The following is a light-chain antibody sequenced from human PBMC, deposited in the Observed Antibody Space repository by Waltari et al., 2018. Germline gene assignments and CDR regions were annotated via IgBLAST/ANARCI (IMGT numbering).Light chain of an antibody. Sequence: QSVLTQPPSVSEAPRQWVTISCSGSNSNIGNNAVNWYQKLPGKAPKLLIYYVNLPSPGVSDRCSGSKSDTSASLAISGLQSEDEADYYCEAWDDTLNGVVFGGGTKLTVL. CDR2: YVN. CDR1: NSNIGNNA. CDR3: EAWDDTLNGVV. J-gene: IGLJ3*02. V-gene: IGLV1-36*01.